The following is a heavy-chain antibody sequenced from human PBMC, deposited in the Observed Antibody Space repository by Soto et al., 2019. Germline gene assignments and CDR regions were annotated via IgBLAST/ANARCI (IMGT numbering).Heavy chain of an antibody. D-gene: IGHD3-3*01. CDR1: GYTFDRYY. J-gene: IGHJ6*02. Sequence: ASVKVSCKESGYTFDRYYMHWVRQAPGQGLEWMGMINPSGSITSYAQKFQGRVTMTRDTSTSTISMELSSLRSDDTAVYYCTRGSFLEWSCMDVWGQGTTVNVSS. CDR3: TRGSFLEWSCMDV. CDR2: INPSGSIT. V-gene: IGHV1-46*02.